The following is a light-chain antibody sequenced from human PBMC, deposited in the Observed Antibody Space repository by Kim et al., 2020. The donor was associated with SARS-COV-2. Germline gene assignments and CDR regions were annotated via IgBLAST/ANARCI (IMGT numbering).Light chain of an antibody. J-gene: IGKJ1*01. V-gene: IGKV1-39*01. CDR2: AAS. Sequence: ASIGDRVTITCRASQSISSYLNWYQQKPGKAPKLLIYAASSLQSGVPSRFSGSGSGTDFTLTISSLQPEDFATYYCQQSYSTLGTFGQGTKVDIK. CDR3: QQSYSTLGT. CDR1: QSISSY.